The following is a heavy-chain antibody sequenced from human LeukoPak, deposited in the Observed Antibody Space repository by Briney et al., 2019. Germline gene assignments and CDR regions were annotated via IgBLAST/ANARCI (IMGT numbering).Heavy chain of an antibody. CDR3: ARDILAYCGGDCYPAFGY. J-gene: IGHJ4*02. Sequence: GGSLRFSCAASGFTFSSYGMHRVRQAPGKGLEWVAVIWYDGSNKYYEDSVKGRFTISRDNSKNTLYLQMTSLRAEATAVYYCARDILAYCGGDCYPAFGYWGQGTLVTVSS. D-gene: IGHD2-21*02. CDR2: IWYDGSNK. CDR1: GFTFSSYG. V-gene: IGHV3-33*01.